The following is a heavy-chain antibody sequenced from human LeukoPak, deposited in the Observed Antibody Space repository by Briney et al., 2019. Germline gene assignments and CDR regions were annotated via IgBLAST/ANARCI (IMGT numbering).Heavy chain of an antibody. CDR3: AVLTSGWRFQH. Sequence: GGSLRLSCEVSGITVSDKYMSWVRQAPGKGLECVSLIYGGGDTYYADSVKGRFTISRDNSKNRLYLQMNSLRAEDTAVHYCAVLTSGWRFQHWGQGTLVTVSS. V-gene: IGHV3-53*01. D-gene: IGHD6-19*01. CDR2: IYGGGDT. CDR1: GITVSDKY. J-gene: IGHJ1*01.